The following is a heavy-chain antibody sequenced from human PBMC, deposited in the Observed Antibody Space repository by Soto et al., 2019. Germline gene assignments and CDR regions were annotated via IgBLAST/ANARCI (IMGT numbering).Heavy chain of an antibody. D-gene: IGHD5-18*01. CDR2: VSNDASKK. CDR3: AKVLGRGYSYGHPYDAFDI. J-gene: IGHJ3*02. Sequence: LGGSLRLSCAASGFTISSYGMHWVRQAPGKGLEWVAVVSNDASKKYYTDSVKGRFTISRDNSKHMLFLQMNSLRAEDTAVYYCAKVLGRGYSYGHPYDAFDISGQGTMVTVSS. V-gene: IGHV3-30*18. CDR1: GFTISSYG.